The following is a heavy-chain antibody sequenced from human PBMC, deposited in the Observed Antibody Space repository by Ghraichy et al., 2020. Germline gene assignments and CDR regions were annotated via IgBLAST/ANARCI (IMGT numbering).Heavy chain of an antibody. V-gene: IGHV4-59*01. J-gene: IGHJ4*02. CDR1: GGSISSYY. D-gene: IGHD4-17*01. Sequence: ESLNISCTVSGGSISSYYWSWIRQPPGKGLEWIGYIYYSGSTNYNPSLKSRVTISVDTSKNQFSLKLSSVTAADTAVYYCAGTTVRYFDYWGQGTLVTVSS. CDR2: IYYSGST. CDR3: AGTTVRYFDY.